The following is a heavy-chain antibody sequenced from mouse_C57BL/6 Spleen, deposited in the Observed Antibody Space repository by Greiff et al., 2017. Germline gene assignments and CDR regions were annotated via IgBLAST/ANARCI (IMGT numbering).Heavy chain of an antibody. V-gene: IGHV1-82*01. CDR3: ARNYGSSYDGFAY. J-gene: IGHJ3*01. Sequence: VQRVESGPELVKPGASVKISCKASGYAFSSSWMNWVKQRPGKGLEWIGRIYPGDGDTNYNGKFKGKATLTADKSSSTAYMQLSSLTSEDSAVYFCARNYGSSYDGFAYWGQGTLVTVSA. CDR1: GYAFSSSW. CDR2: IYPGDGDT. D-gene: IGHD1-1*01.